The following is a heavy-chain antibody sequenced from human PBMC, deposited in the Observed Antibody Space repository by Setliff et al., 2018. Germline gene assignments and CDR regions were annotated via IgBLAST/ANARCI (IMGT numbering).Heavy chain of an antibody. CDR2: INPSSGRT. CDR3: ARDLRYYYDSSGYGKVFGY. J-gene: IGHJ4*02. Sequence: ASVKVSCKASGYTFTSHYMHWVRQAPGLGLEWMGTINPSSGRTSYAQKLQGRVTMTTDTSTSTAYMELRSLRSDDTAVYYCARDLRYYYDSSGYGKVFGYWGQGTLVTVSS. V-gene: IGHV1-46*01. CDR1: GYTFTSHY. D-gene: IGHD3-22*01.